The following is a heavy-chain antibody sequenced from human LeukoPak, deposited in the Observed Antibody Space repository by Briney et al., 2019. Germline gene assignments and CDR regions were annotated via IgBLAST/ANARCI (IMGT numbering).Heavy chain of an antibody. Sequence: GASVKVSCKASGYSFTGYYIQWVRQAPGQGLEWMGWINPKSGGTNYAQKFQGRVTMTSDTSISTAYMELTTLTSDDTAVFYCARDMIQGVMGYWGQGTLVTVSS. CDR2: INPKSGGT. V-gene: IGHV1-2*02. CDR3: ARDMIQGVMGY. CDR1: GYSFTGYY. D-gene: IGHD3-10*01. J-gene: IGHJ4*02.